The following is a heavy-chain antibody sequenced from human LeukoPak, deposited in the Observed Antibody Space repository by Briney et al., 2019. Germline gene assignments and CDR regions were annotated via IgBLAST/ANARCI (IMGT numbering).Heavy chain of an antibody. CDR2: IYSRGT. CDR1: GDSISSGSYY. J-gene: IGHJ5*02. CDR3: ARDSGTTGEVKFDP. V-gene: IGHV4-61*02. D-gene: IGHD3-16*01. Sequence: PSQTLSLTCTVSGDSISSGSYYWIWLRQPAGKGLEWIGRIYSRGTTYNPSLKDRVTMSADTSRNHVSLTLNSVTAADTAVYYCARDSGTTGEVKFDPWGQGTLVTVSS.